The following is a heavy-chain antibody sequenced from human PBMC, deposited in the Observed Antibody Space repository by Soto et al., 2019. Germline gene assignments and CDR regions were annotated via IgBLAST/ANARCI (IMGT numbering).Heavy chain of an antibody. Sequence: ASVKVSCKASGYTFTGYYMHWVRQAPGQGLEWMGWISVYNGNTNYAQKLQGRVTVTTDTSTSTAHMELRSLRSEDTAVYYCARVKEDSGYDAVYYGMDVWGKGTTVTVSS. D-gene: IGHD5-12*01. CDR2: ISVYNGNT. CDR3: ARVKEDSGYDAVYYGMDV. CDR1: GYTFTGYY. J-gene: IGHJ6*04. V-gene: IGHV1-18*04.